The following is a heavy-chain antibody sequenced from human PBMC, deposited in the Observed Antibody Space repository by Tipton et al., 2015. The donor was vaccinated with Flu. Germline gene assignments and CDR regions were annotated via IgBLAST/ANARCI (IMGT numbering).Heavy chain of an antibody. CDR2: IYHSGTT. CDR3: AREARCELGCIDY. CDR1: GYSISSGYY. J-gene: IGHJ4*02. V-gene: IGHV4-38-2*01. D-gene: IGHD1-26*01. Sequence: TLSLTCAVSGYSISSGYYWGWIRQPPGKGLDWIGSIYHSGTTYYNPSLKSRVTIPVDTAKNQFSLKLCPVTAADTAVYYCAREARCELGCIDYWGQGTLVSVSS.